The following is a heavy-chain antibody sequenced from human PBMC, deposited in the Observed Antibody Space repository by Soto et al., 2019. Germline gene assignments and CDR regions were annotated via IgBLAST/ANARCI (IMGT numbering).Heavy chain of an antibody. J-gene: IGHJ6*02. D-gene: IGHD3-22*01. CDR3: ASPTTYYYDSSGYLTANYYYYGMDV. V-gene: IGHV3-48*03. CDR1: GFTFSSYE. Sequence: GGSLRLSCAASGFTFSSYEMNWVRQAPGKGLEWVSYISSSGSTIYYADSVKGRFTISRDNAKNSLYLQMNSLRAEDTAVYYCASPTTYYYDSSGYLTANYYYYGMDVWGQATTVTVSS. CDR2: ISSSGSTI.